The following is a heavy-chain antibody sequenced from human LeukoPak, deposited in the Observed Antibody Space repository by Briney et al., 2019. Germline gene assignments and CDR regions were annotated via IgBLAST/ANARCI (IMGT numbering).Heavy chain of an antibody. V-gene: IGHV3-21*01. CDR1: GLTFSSYS. CDR2: ISSSSSYI. CDR3: ARALSGGYAFDI. Sequence: GGSLRLSCAASGLTFSSYSMNWVRQAPGKGLEWVSSISSSSSYIYYADSVKGRFTISRDNAKNSLYLQMNSLRAEDTAVYYCARALSGGYAFDIWGQGTMVTVSS. D-gene: IGHD2-15*01. J-gene: IGHJ3*02.